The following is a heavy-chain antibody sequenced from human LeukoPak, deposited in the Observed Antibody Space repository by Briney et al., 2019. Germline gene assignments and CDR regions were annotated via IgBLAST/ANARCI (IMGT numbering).Heavy chain of an antibody. CDR2: IDASGVNT. CDR1: GFTFSSYA. V-gene: IGHV3-23*01. J-gene: IGHJ5*02. D-gene: IGHD6-19*01. Sequence: PGRSLRLSCAASGFTFSSYAMHWVRQAPGKGLEWVSCIDASGVNTYYADSVKGRFTISRDNSNNTLYLQMNSLRAEDTAVYYCAKGSGSGWYGWFDPWGQGTLVTVSS. CDR3: AKGSGSGWYGWFDP.